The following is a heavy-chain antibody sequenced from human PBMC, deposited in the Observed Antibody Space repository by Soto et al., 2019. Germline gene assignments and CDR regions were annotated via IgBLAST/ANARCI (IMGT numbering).Heavy chain of an antibody. Sequence: QLQLQESGPGLVKPSETLSLTCTVSGGSISSSSYYWGWIRQPPGKGLEWIGSIYYSGSTYYNPSLKSRVTISVDPSKNQFSLKLSSVTAADTAVYYCARHWGMTTVTKYYFDYWGQGTLVTVSS. J-gene: IGHJ4*02. D-gene: IGHD4-17*01. CDR3: ARHWGMTTVTKYYFDY. CDR1: GGSISSSSYY. CDR2: IYYSGST. V-gene: IGHV4-39*01.